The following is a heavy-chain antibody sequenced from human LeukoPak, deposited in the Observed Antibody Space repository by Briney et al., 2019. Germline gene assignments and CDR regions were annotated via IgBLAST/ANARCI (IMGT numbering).Heavy chain of an antibody. J-gene: IGHJ4*02. CDR2: INPDGSQK. CDR3: AKLLGTATTYDS. CDR1: GFTFSGNW. D-gene: IGHD5-24*01. V-gene: IGHV3-7*01. Sequence: GGPLTLSCGASGFTFSGNWVSWVRQAPGKGLEWVASINPDGSQKLYVDSVKGRFTISRDNTKSSLYLQMNSLGAEDTAMYYCAKLLGTATTYDSWGQGTRVTVSS.